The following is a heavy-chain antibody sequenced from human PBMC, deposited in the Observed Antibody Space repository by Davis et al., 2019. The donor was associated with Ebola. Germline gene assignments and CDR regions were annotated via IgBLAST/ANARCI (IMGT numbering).Heavy chain of an antibody. V-gene: IGHV4-59*01. D-gene: IGHD6-13*01. CDR3: ARARSDYSMQLVLDY. CDR1: GGSISSYY. CDR2: IYYSGST. Sequence: PSETLSLTCTVSGGSISSYYWSWIRQPPGKGLEWIGYIYYSGSTNYNPSLKSRVTISVDTSKNQFSLKLSSVTAADTAVYYCARARSDYSMQLVLDYWGQGTLVTVSS. J-gene: IGHJ4*02.